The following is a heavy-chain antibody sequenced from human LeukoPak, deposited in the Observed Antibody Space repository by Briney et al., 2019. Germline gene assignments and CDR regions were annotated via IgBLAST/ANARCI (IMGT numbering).Heavy chain of an antibody. CDR2: ISYIEST. Sequence: SETLSLTCAVSDDSFSSHYWTWIRQPPGKGLEWIGYISYIESTNYNPSLKSRVTISIDTSKNEFSLKLTSVTAADTAVYYCARDLVTVTKGFDIWGQGTMVIVSS. J-gene: IGHJ3*02. CDR3: ARDLVTVTKGFDI. CDR1: DDSFSSHY. V-gene: IGHV4-59*11. D-gene: IGHD4-17*01.